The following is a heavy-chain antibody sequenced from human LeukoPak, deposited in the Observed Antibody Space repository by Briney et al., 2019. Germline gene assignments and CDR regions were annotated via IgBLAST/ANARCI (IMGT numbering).Heavy chain of an antibody. CDR2: ISSSSSYI. V-gene: IGHV3-21*01. J-gene: IGHJ5*02. CDR1: GFTFSSYS. D-gene: IGHD2-15*01. CDR3: ASPYCSGGSCYSGTNWFDP. Sequence: GGSLRLSCAASGFTFSSYSMNWVRQAPGKGLEWVSSISSSSSYIYYADSVKGRFTISRDNAKSSLYLQMNSLRAEDTAVYYCASPYCSGGSCYSGTNWFDPWGQGTLVTVSS.